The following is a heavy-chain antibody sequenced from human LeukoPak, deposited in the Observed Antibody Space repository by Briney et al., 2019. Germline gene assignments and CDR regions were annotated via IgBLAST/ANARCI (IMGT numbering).Heavy chain of an antibody. D-gene: IGHD2-8*01. CDR1: GYSFTSHW. V-gene: IGHV5-51*01. J-gene: IGHJ4*02. CDR3: ARGYCSYGVCSAGYFDC. Sequence: GESLKISCKGSGYSFTSHWIGWVRQMPGKGLEWMGIIYPGDSDIRYSPSFQGQVSISADKSISTAYLQWSSLKASDTAMYYCARGYCSYGVCSAGYFDCWGQGTLVTVSS. CDR2: IYPGDSDI.